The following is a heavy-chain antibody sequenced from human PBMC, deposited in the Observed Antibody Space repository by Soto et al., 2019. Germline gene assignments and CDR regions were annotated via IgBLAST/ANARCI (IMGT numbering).Heavy chain of an antibody. V-gene: IGHV1-2*02. CDR1: GYSSTGHY. D-gene: IGHD3-10*01. J-gene: IGHJ5*02. CDR2: INPNTGGT. CDR3: ARVFTTVRENLIRVGGFDP. Sequence: QVQLVQSGAEVKKPGASVKVSCRASGYSSTGHYMHWVRQAPGQGLEWMGWINPNTGGTKYAQKFQGRVTMTRDTSISAAYMELSSLKSDDTAVYYCARVFTTVRENLIRVGGFDPWGQGTLVTVSS.